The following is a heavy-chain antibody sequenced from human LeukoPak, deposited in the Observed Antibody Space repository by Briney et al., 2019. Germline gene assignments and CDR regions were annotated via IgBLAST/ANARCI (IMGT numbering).Heavy chain of an antibody. CDR3: ARGCSSTSCYMDY. CDR1: GFTFSSYS. D-gene: IGHD2-2*02. J-gene: IGHJ4*02. CDR2: ISSSSSYI. Sequence: GGSLRLSCAASGFTFSSYSMNWVRQAPGKGLEWVSSISSSSSYIYYADSVKGRFTISRDNAKNSLYLQMNSLRAEDTAVYCCARGCSSTSCYMDYWGQGTLVTVSS. V-gene: IGHV3-21*01.